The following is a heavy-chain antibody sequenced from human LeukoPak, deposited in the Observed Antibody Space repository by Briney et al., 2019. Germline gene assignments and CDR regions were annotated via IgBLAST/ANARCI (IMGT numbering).Heavy chain of an antibody. CDR2: INHSGST. D-gene: IGHD3-10*01. CDR3: ARQYGSGSYYYYYYYMDV. Sequence: PSETLSLTCAVYGGSFSGYYWSWIRQPPGKGLEWIGEINHSGSTNYNPSLKSRVTISVDTSKNQFSLKLSSVTAADTAVYYCARQYGSGSYYYYYYYMDVWGKGTTVTISS. CDR1: GGSFSGYY. V-gene: IGHV4-34*01. J-gene: IGHJ6*03.